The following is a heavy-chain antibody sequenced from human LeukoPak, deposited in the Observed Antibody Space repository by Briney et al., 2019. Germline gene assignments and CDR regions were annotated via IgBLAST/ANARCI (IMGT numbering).Heavy chain of an antibody. D-gene: IGHD6-19*01. CDR1: GGPISSHF. V-gene: IGHV4-59*11. Sequence: SETLSLTCTVSGGPISSHFWSWIRQPPGKGLEWIGNIYNSGTTNYNPSLKSGVTISVDTSKNQLSLQLTSATAADTAVYYCTKATQWLAFDYWGRGTLVTVSS. CDR3: TKATQWLAFDY. J-gene: IGHJ4*02. CDR2: IYNSGTT.